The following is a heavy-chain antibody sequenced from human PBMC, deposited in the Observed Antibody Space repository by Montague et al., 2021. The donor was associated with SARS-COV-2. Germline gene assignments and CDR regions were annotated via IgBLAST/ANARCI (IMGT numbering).Heavy chain of an antibody. CDR1: GGFVSSSPYY. CDR3: ASSYYYGSGTYVYNYYMDV. Sequence: SETLSLTCTVSGGFVSSSPYYWGWIRQPPGRGLEWVGSISYSGRTYFXXXLKRRLTISVDSSENQFSLRLSSVTAADTAVYYCASSYYYGSGTYVYNYYMDVWGKGTTVTVSS. V-gene: IGHV4-39*01. D-gene: IGHD3-10*01. CDR2: ISYSGRT. J-gene: IGHJ6*03.